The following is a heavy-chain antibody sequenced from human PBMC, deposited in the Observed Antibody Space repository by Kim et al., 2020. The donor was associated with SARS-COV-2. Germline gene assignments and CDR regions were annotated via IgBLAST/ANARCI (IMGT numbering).Heavy chain of an antibody. CDR1: GFTLTNNA. J-gene: IGHJ4*01. Sequence: GGSLRLSCAASGFTLTNNAMSWVRQAPGRGLEWVSTIRASAETTYYAASVDGRFTISRDRAKHTLYLQLNTLRVDDTAVYYCAKDRGGSGWPAFDYWG. CDR2: IRASAETT. CDR3: AKDRGGSGWPAFDY. D-gene: IGHD6-19*01. V-gene: IGHV3-23*01.